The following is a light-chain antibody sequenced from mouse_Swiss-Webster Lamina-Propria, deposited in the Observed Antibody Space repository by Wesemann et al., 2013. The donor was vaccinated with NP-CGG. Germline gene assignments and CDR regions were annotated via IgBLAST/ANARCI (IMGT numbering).Light chain of an antibody. CDR2: GAS. J-gene: IGKJ4*01. CDR1: QSVLYSSNQKNY. V-gene: IGKV8-27*01. Sequence: NIMMTQSPSSLAVSAGEKVTMSCKSSQSVLYSSNQKNYLAWYQQKPGQSPKLLIYGASNRYTGVPDRFTGSGSATDFTLTISSVQAEDLADYHCGQSYSYPFTFGSGTKLEIK. CDR3: GQSYSYPFT.